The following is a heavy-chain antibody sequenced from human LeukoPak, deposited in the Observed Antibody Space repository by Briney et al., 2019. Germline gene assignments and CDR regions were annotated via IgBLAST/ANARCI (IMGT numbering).Heavy chain of an antibody. J-gene: IGHJ6*02. CDR3: ARDCSSTSCYGGEYYYGMDV. Sequence: GASVKVSCKASGYTFTSYGISWVRQAPGQGLEWMGWISAYNGNTNYAQKLQGRVTMTTDTSTSTAYMELRSLRSDDTAVYYCARDCSSTSCYGGEYYYGMDVWGQGTTVTVSS. V-gene: IGHV1-18*01. CDR2: ISAYNGNT. CDR1: GYTFTSYG. D-gene: IGHD2-2*01.